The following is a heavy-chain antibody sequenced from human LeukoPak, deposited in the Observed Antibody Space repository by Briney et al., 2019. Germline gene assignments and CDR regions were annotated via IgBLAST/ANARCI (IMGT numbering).Heavy chain of an antibody. CDR3: TQQLVPQPEFDY. V-gene: IGHV3-7*01. D-gene: IGHD6-13*01. CDR2: IKQDGSEK. J-gene: IGHJ4*02. Sequence: PGGSLRLSCAASGFTFSSYWMSWVRQAPGKGLEWVANIKQDGSEKYYVDSVKGRFTISRDNAKHSLYLQMNSLRAEDTAVYYCTQQLVPQPEFDYWGQGTLVTVSS. CDR1: GFTFSSYW.